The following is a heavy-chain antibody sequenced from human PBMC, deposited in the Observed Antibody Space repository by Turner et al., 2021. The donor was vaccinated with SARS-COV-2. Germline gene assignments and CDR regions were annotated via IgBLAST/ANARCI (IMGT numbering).Heavy chain of an antibody. V-gene: IGHV1-2*02. J-gene: IGHJ4*02. CDR1: GYTFAGYY. D-gene: IGHD5-12*01. CDR2: INPNSGGT. Sequence: QVQLVQSGAEVKKPGASVKVSCKASGYTFAGYYIHWVRQAPGQGFKWMGWINPNSGGTNYAQRFQGRVTMTGDTSISTAYMELSTLRSDDTAVYYCARSVSWLQSLTVDYWGQGTLVTVSS. CDR3: ARSVSWLQSLTVDY.